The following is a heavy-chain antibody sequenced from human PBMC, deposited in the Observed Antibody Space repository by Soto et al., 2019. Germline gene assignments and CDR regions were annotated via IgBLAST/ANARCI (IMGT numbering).Heavy chain of an antibody. V-gene: IGHV3-23*01. D-gene: IGHD3-16*01. CDR3: VKFRGRAYHYYYMDV. J-gene: IGHJ6*03. CDR2: YGGSGGST. CDR1: GFSFSTYG. Sequence: DVQLLESGGGLAQRGGSLRLSCAASGFSFSTYGMTWVRQAPGKGLEWVSYGGSGGSTYYADYVKGRFTISRDNSKNTLYLQMNSLRAEDTAVYYCVKFRGRAYHYYYMDVWGNGTTVTVSS.